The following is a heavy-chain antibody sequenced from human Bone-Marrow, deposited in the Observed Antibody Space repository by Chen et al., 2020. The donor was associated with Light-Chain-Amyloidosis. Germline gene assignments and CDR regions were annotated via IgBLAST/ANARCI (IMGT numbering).Heavy chain of an antibody. V-gene: IGHV3-23*01. D-gene: IGHD2-8*01. CDR2: IIGSGGST. Sequence: EVQLLESGGGLVQPGGSLRLSCAASGFTFSSYAMSWVRQAPGKGLEWLSSIIGSGGSTPYADSVKCRFTISRDNSKNTLYLQMVILRTEDTAVYSCAIGVFSHAYGGFDLWAQGTLVTVSS. CDR3: AIGVFSHAYGGFDL. J-gene: IGHJ5*02. CDR1: GFTFSSYA.